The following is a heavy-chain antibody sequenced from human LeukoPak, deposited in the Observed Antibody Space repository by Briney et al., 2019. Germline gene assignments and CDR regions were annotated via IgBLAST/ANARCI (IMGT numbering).Heavy chain of an antibody. CDR1: GGSISSSTYY. D-gene: IGHD6-13*01. CDR2: IYYSGCT. Sequence: SETLSLTCTLSGGSISSSTYYWGWIRQPPGKGLEGIASIYYSGCTYYNPSLKSRVTMSVDTSKNQCSLKLTSVTAADTAVYYCARDSGYSSSYDHWGRGTLVSVSA. V-gene: IGHV4-39*07. J-gene: IGHJ4*02. CDR3: ARDSGYSSSYDH.